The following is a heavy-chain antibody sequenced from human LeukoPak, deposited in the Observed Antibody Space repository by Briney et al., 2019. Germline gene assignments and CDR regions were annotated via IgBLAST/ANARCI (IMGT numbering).Heavy chain of an antibody. V-gene: IGHV4-59*01. D-gene: IGHD3-3*01. CDR3: ARSPLGYYDLDYYYMDV. CDR2: IYYSGST. J-gene: IGHJ6*03. CDR1: GSSISSYY. Sequence: SETLSLTCTVSGSSISSYYWSWIGQPPGKGLEWNGYIYYSGSTNYNPSLKSRVTISVDTSKNQFSLKLSSVTAADTAVYHCARSPLGYYDLDYYYMDVWGKGTTVTVSS.